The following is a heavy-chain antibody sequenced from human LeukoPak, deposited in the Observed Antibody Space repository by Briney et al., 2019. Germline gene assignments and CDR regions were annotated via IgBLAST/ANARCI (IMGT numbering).Heavy chain of an antibody. J-gene: IGHJ4*02. CDR1: GGSFSGYY. D-gene: IGHD4-11*01. CDR2: INHSGST. V-gene: IGHV4-34*01. Sequence: SETLSLTCAVYGGSFSGYYWSWIRQPPGKGLEWIGEINHSGSTNYNPSLKSRVTISVDTSKNQFSLKLSSVTAADTAVYYCARGSGNDYSNYYFDYWGQGTLVTVSS. CDR3: ARGSGNDYSNYYFDY.